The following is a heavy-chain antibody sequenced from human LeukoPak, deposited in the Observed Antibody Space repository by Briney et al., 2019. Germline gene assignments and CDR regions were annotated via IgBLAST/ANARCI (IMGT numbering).Heavy chain of an antibody. CDR2: IYPGDSDT. D-gene: IGHD6-19*01. CDR3: ARHRAWGVADDY. J-gene: IGHJ4*02. CDR1: GYNFNTYW. Sequence: GESLKISCKGSGYNFNTYWIGWVRQMPGKGLEWMGIIYPGDSDTRYSPSFQGQVTISADKSISTAYLQWSSLKASDTAMYYCARHRAWGVADDYWGQGTLATVSS. V-gene: IGHV5-51*01.